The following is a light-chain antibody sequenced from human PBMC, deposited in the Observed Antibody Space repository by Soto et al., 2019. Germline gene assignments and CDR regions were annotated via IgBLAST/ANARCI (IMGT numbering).Light chain of an antibody. V-gene: IGLV1-40*01. Sequence: QSVLTQPPSVSGAPGQRVTISCTGSSSNIGAGYDVHWYQQLPGTAPKLLIYSNNQRPSGVPDRFSGSKSGTSASLAISGLRSEDEADYHCAAWDDSLSGSVFGGGTKLTVL. CDR1: SSNIGAGYD. J-gene: IGLJ2*01. CDR2: SNN. CDR3: AAWDDSLSGSV.